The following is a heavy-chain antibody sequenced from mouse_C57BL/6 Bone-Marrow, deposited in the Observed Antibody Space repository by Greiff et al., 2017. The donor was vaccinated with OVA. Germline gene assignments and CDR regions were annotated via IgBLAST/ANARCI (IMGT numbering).Heavy chain of an antibody. CDR3: AREDGNWFAY. V-gene: IGHV1-4*01. Sequence: VQLVESGAELARPGASVKMSCKASGYTFTSYTMHWVKQRPGQGLEWIGYINPSSGYTKSNQKFKDKATLTADKSSSTAYMQLSSLTSEDSAVDYCAREDGNWFAYWGQGTLVTVSA. CDR2: INPSSGYT. D-gene: IGHD2-1*01. J-gene: IGHJ3*01. CDR1: GYTFTSYT.